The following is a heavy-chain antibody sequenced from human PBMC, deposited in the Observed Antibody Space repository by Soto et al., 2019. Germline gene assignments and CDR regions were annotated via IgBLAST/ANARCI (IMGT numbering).Heavy chain of an antibody. CDR1: GFTFSSYD. CDR3: VRSRTAPMLRHNRFDP. Sequence: EVQLVESGGGLVKPGGSLRLSCAASGFTFSSYDMNWVRQAPGKGLEYVSSITTSGSYIYYGDSVRGRFTISRDNAKNSLFLQIDRPRAADTPVYYCVRSRTAPMLRHNRFDPWGQGTLVTVSS. D-gene: IGHD2-8*01. CDR2: ITTSGSYI. J-gene: IGHJ5*02. V-gene: IGHV3-21*01.